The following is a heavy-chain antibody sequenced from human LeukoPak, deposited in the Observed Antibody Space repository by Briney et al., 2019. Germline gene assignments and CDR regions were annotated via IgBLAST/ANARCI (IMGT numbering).Heavy chain of an antibody. D-gene: IGHD2-15*01. V-gene: IGHV4-59*08. CDR2: ISHSGST. J-gene: IGHJ6*02. Sequence: PSETLSLTCTVSGDSVNTYYWNWIRQSPGKGLEWIGYISHSGSTNYNPSLKSRVTLSLDTSKNQFSLKLDSVTAADTAVYYCARVLLSDYGMDVWGQGTTVTVSS. CDR1: GDSVNTYY. CDR3: ARVLLSDYGMDV.